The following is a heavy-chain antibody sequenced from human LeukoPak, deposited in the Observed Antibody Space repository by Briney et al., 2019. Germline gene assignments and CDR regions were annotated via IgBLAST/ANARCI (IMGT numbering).Heavy chain of an antibody. Sequence: PSETLSLTCSVSGGSISSSNYYWSWIRQPAGKGLEWIGYMYYSGSTNYNPSLKSRVTISIDTSKNQFSLKLSSVTAADTAVYYCAREIPDGPLEYWGQGTLVTVSS. CDR3: AREIPDGPLEY. J-gene: IGHJ4*02. V-gene: IGHV4-61*10. CDR1: GGSISSSNYY. CDR2: MYYSGST. D-gene: IGHD1-14*01.